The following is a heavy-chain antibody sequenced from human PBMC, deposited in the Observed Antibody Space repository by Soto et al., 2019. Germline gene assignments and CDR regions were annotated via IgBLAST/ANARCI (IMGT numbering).Heavy chain of an antibody. D-gene: IGHD5-12*01. Sequence: PVGSLRLSCAASGFTFSSYAMSWVRQAPGKGLEWVSAISGSGGSTYYADSVKGRFTISRDNSKNTLYLQMNSLRAEDTAVYYCAKSGYSGYDYPLNYYYYYGMDVWGQGTTVTVSS. CDR1: GFTFSSYA. V-gene: IGHV3-23*01. J-gene: IGHJ6*02. CDR2: ISGSGGST. CDR3: AKSGYSGYDYPLNYYYYYGMDV.